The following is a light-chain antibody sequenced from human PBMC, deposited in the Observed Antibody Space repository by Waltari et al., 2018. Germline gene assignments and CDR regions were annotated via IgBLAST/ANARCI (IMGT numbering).Light chain of an antibody. J-gene: IGLJ3*02. CDR2: GKN. CDR3: NARDSSGNHPPRV. V-gene: IGLV3-19*01. CDR1: RLRSYY. Sequence: SSELTQDPAVSVALGQTVRIPCQGDRLRSYYASRYPQKPGQAPVLVIYGKNNRHSGIPGRFSGSSSGNTASLTITGAQAEDEADYYCNARDSSGNHPPRVFGGGTKLTVL.